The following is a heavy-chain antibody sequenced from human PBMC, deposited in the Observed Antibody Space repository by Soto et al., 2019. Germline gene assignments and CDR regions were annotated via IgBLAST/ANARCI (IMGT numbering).Heavy chain of an antibody. CDR1: GFTFSSYA. Sequence: PGGSLSLSCAASGFTFSSYAMHWVRQAPGKGLEWVAVISYDGSNKYYADSVKGRFTISRDNSKNTLYLQMNSLRAEDTAVYYCARWGTYYYDSSGPTDYWGQGTLVTVSS. J-gene: IGHJ4*02. D-gene: IGHD3-22*01. CDR3: ARWGTYYYDSSGPTDY. CDR2: ISYDGSNK. V-gene: IGHV3-30-3*01.